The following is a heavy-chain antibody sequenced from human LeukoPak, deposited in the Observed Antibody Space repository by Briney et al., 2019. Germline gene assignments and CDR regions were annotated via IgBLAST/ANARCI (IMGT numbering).Heavy chain of an antibody. D-gene: IGHD4-23*01. CDR2: IYKSGTT. CDR3: AGVFGGNSLDH. CDR1: LGSINNYY. V-gene: IGHV4-4*07. Sequence: PSETLSLTCTVSLGSINNYYWGWIRQPAGKGLEWIGRIYKSGTTYYSPSLQSRVTMSIDTSKNQFSLRLSAVTAADTAIYYCAGVFGGNSLDHWGQGILVAVSS. J-gene: IGHJ4*02.